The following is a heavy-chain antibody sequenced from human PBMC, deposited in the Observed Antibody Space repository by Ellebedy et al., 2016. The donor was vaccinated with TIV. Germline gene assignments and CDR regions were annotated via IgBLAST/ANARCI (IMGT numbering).Heavy chain of an antibody. J-gene: IGHJ5*02. D-gene: IGHD3-10*01. CDR3: ARDDPSGWLDP. Sequence: MPSETLSLTCTVSGDSISSSTYYWGWIRQPPGKGLEWIGSIYYSGSTNYNPSLKSRVTISIDTSKNQFSLRLTSVTAADTAVYYCARDDPSGWLDPWGQGTLVTVSS. CDR2: IYYSGST. CDR1: GDSISSSTYY. V-gene: IGHV4-39*07.